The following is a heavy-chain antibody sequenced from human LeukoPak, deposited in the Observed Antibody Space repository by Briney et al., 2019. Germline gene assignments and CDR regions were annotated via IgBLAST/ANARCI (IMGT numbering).Heavy chain of an antibody. CDR1: VGSISIGGYY. J-gene: IGHJ4*02. D-gene: IGHD3-22*01. Sequence: PSQTLSPTCTVSVGSISIGGYYGSWIRQHPGKGLECIGYIYYRGSTYYKPSVKSRVTVSVDTAKNQFSLKLSSVTAADTAVYYCARANYYDSSGYPSEGYFDYWGQGTLVTVSS. CDR3: ARANYYDSSGYPSEGYFDY. CDR2: IYYRGST. V-gene: IGHV4-31*03.